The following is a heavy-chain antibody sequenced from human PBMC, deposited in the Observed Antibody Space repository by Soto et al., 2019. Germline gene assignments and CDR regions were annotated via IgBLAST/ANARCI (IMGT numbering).Heavy chain of an antibody. CDR1: GFTFSSYW. CDR3: ARMTGPDLWFGELFHGNYFDY. CDR2: IKQDGSEK. V-gene: IGHV3-7*01. J-gene: IGHJ4*02. D-gene: IGHD3-10*01. Sequence: PGGSLRLSCAASGFTFSSYWMSWVRQAPGKGLEWVANIKQDGSEKYYVDSVKGRFTISRDDAKNSLYLQMNSLRAEDTAVYYCARMTGPDLWFGELFHGNYFDYWGQGTLVTVSS.